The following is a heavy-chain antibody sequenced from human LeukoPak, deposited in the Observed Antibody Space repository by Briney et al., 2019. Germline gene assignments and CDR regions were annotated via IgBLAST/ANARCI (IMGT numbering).Heavy chain of an antibody. CDR2: ISYDGSNK. D-gene: IGHD3-9*01. CDR1: GFTFSSYG. CDR3: ARFPKTGYWAYYYYFDL. V-gene: IGHV3-30*03. J-gene: IGHJ2*01. Sequence: GRSLRLSCAASGFTFSSYGMHWVRQAPGKGLEWVAVISYDGSNKYYADSVKGRFTISRDNSKNTLYLQLNSLRVEDTAVYYCARFPKTGYWAYYYYFDLWGRGTLVTVSS.